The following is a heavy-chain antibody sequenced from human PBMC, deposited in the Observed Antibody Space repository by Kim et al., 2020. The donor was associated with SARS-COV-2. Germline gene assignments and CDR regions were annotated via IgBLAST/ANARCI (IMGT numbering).Heavy chain of an antibody. CDR1: GFTFSTYA. Sequence: GGSLRLSCAASGFTFSTYAMNWVRLAPGKGLEWVSCISSSGGSTYYADSVKGRFTISRDNSKSTLYLEMNSLRAEDTAIYYCAKDKGARNAIGRSKFYYFGMDVWGQGTPVTVSS. CDR2: ISSSGGST. CDR3: AKDKGARNAIGRSKFYYFGMDV. J-gene: IGHJ6*02. V-gene: IGHV3-23*01. D-gene: IGHD1-1*01.